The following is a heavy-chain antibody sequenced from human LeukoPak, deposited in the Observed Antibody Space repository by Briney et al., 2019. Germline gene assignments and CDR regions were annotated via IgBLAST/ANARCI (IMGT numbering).Heavy chain of an antibody. CDR1: GFTVSSNH. CDR2: IYSGDST. J-gene: IGHJ3*02. D-gene: IGHD3-10*01. V-gene: IGHV3-66*01. Sequence: GGSLRFSCVASGFTVSSNHMNWVRQAPGTGLEWVSVIYSGDSTFYADSVRGRFTISRDNSKNSLFLQMNSLRAEDTAVYYCARTRSGNYYGSGSYYVFDIWGQGTMVTVSS. CDR3: ARTRSGNYYGSGSYYVFDI.